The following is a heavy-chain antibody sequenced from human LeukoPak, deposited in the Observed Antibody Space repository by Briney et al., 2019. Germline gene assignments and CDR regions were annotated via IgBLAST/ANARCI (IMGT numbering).Heavy chain of an antibody. CDR3: AKDLIVGAQAY. CDR1: GFTVSNNH. V-gene: IGHV3-53*05. CDR2: IYSGGNT. Sequence: GGSLRLSCAASGFTVSNNHMSWVRQAPGKGLEWVSFIYSGGNTYYADSVKGRFTISRDNSKNTVFLQMNSLRAEDTAVYYCAKDLIVGAQAYWGQGTLVTVSS. D-gene: IGHD1-26*01. J-gene: IGHJ4*02.